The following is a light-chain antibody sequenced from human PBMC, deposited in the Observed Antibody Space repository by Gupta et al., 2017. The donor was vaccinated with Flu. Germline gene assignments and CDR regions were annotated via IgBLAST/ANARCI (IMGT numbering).Light chain of an antibody. CDR2: DSR. CDR3: RSSTRNITWV. CDR1: SSDGGVNNY. J-gene: IGLJ3*02. V-gene: IGLV2-14*03. Sequence: QSALTRPPSVSSSPGHSITISCTGTSSDGGVNNYVSWYHHHPGTPPQRMMYDSRNRPSGVSNGFSGSKSGNTTSPPTSGLEDEDDADYYCRSSTRNITWVFGGGTKLTVL.